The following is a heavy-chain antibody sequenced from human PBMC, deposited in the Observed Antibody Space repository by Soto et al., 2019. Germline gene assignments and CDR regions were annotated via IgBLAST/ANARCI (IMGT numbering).Heavy chain of an antibody. CDR1: GFTFSTYA. CDR2: ISGSGGST. Sequence: GGSLRLSFAASGFTFSTYAMSWVRQAPGKGLEWVSAISGSGGSTFYADSVKGRFTISRDNSINTLYLQMNSLRTEDTAVYYCAHPRGFGVFDAYDLWGQGTMVTVSS. V-gene: IGHV3-23*01. CDR3: AHPRGFGVFDAYDL. D-gene: IGHD3-10*01. J-gene: IGHJ3*01.